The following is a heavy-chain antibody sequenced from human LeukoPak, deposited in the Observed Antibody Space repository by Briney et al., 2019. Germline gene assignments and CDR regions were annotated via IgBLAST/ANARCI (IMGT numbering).Heavy chain of an antibody. CDR1: GYTFTSYG. CDR3: ARGLSNTYYDFWSGYADAFDI. J-gene: IGHJ3*02. CDR2: ISAYNGNT. D-gene: IGHD3-3*01. Sequence: ASVKVSCKASGYTFTSYGISWVRQAPGQGLEWMGWISAYNGNTNYAQKLQGRVTMTTDTSTSTAYMELSSLRSEDTAVYYCARGLSNTYYDFWSGYADAFDIWGQGTMVTVSS. V-gene: IGHV1-18*01.